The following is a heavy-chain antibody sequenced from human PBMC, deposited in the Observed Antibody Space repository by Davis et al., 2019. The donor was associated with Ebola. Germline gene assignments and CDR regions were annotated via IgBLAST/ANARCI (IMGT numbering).Heavy chain of an antibody. J-gene: IGHJ5*02. D-gene: IGHD4-17*01. CDR2: ISYDGSNK. CDR1: GFTFSSYG. V-gene: IGHV3-30*03. CDR3: ARVGYGDYWRWFDP. Sequence: GESLKISCAASGFTFSSYGMHWVRQAPGKGLEWVAVISYDGSNKYYADSVKGRFTISRDNAKNTPYLQMNSLRAEDTAVYYCARVGYGDYWRWFDPWGQGTLVTVSS.